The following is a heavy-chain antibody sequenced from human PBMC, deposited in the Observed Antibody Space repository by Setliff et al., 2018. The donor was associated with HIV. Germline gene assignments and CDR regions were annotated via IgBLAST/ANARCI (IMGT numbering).Heavy chain of an antibody. D-gene: IGHD3-10*01. CDR2: IDHSGST. J-gene: IGHJ4*02. Sequence: SETLSLTCAVYGVSFSGYYWNWIRQTPGKGLEWIGEIDHSGSTNYNPSLKSRVTMSLDTSKNQFSLEVNSLSSADTAVYYCARMVIQFGDYHFDDWGQGALVTVSS. V-gene: IGHV4-34*01. CDR1: GVSFSGYY. CDR3: ARMVIQFGDYHFDD.